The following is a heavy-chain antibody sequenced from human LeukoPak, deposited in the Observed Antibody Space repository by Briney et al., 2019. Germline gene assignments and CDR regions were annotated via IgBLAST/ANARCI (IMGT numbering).Heavy chain of an antibody. Sequence: SETLSLTCTVSGGSISSYHWSLIRQPAGKGLEWIGRIYSSGSTNYNPSLKSRVTMSVDTSKNQFSLKLRSVSAADTALYYCARDRWSYGDYPLDYWGQGTLVTVSS. CDR1: GGSISSYH. CDR2: IYSSGST. J-gene: IGHJ4*02. CDR3: ARDRWSYGDYPLDY. D-gene: IGHD4-17*01. V-gene: IGHV4-4*07.